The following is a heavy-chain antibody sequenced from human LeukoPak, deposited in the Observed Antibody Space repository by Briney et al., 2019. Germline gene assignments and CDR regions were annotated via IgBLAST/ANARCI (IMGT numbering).Heavy chain of an antibody. J-gene: IGHJ6*03. V-gene: IGHV2-5*02. CDR3: AHILSRYYYDSSGPNYYYYMDV. Sequence: SGPTLVKSTQTLTLTCTFSGFSLSTSGVGVGWIRQPPGKALEWLALIYWDDDKRYSPSLKSRLTITKDTSKNQVVLTMTNMDPVDTTAYYCAHILSRYYYDSSGPNYYYYMDVWGKGTTVTVS. CDR1: GFSLSTSGVG. D-gene: IGHD3-22*01. CDR2: IYWDDDK.